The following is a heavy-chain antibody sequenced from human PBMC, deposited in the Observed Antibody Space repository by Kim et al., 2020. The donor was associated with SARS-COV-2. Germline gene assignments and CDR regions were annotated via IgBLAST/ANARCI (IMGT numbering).Heavy chain of an antibody. Sequence: SVKVSCKASGGTFSSYAISWVRQAPGQGLEWMGRIIPILGIANYAQKFQGRVTITADKSTSTAYMELSSLRSEDTAVYYCAREYSSGYYPFDYWGQGNL. CDR3: AREYSSGYYPFDY. CDR2: IIPILGIA. V-gene: IGHV1-69*04. D-gene: IGHD3-22*01. J-gene: IGHJ4*02. CDR1: GGTFSSYA.